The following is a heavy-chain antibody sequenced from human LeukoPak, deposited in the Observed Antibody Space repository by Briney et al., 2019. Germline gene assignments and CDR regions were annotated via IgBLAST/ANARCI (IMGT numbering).Heavy chain of an antibody. J-gene: IGHJ4*02. V-gene: IGHV4-30-4*08. CDR3: ARDRDTAMVMKLDY. D-gene: IGHD5-18*01. CDR2: IYYSGST. Sequence: SETLSLTCTVSGGSISSGDYYWSWIRQPPGKGLEWIGYIYYSGSTYYNPSLKSRVTISVDTSKNQFSLKLSSVTAADTAVYYCARDRDTAMVMKLDYWGQGTLVTVSS. CDR1: GGSISSGDYY.